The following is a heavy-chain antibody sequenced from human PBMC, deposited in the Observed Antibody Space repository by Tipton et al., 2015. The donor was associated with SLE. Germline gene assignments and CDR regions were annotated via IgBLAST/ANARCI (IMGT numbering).Heavy chain of an antibody. J-gene: IGHJ5*02. CDR2: ISGSGSYT. Sequence: SLRLSCVASGFRSPFTDYGMHWVRQAPGKGPEWVSDISGSGSYTYYADSVKGRFTIARDNAKNTLSLQMNNLRPEDTAIYYCARLPTGYPNWFDPWGQGTLVTVSS. CDR3: ARLPTGYPNWFDP. V-gene: IGHV3-23*01. CDR1: GFRSPFTDYG. D-gene: IGHD3-9*01.